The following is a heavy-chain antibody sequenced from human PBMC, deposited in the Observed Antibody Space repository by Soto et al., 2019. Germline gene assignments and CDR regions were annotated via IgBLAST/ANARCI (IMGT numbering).Heavy chain of an antibody. CDR3: ARDSRTPSGGMDV. J-gene: IGHJ6*02. CDR2: IYYSAST. V-gene: IGHV4-30-4*01. Sequence: SETLSLTCTVSGGFINSGDYHFTCIRQFPGNGLELIGGIYYSASTYYNPALVSRITISLDTSKNQFSLKLTSVTAADTAVYYCARDSRTPSGGMDVWGQGTTVTVSS. CDR1: GGFINSGDYH.